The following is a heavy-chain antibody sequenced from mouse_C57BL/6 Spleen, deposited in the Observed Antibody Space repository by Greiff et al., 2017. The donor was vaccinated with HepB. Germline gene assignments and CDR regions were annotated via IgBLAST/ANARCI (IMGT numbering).Heavy chain of an antibody. D-gene: IGHD3-2*02. CDR1: GYAFSSYW. CDR3: AREAQATALRY. V-gene: IGHV1-80*01. J-gene: IGHJ2*01. CDR2: IYPGDGDT. Sequence: QVQRQQSGAELVKPGASVKISCKASGYAFSSYWMNWVKQRPGKGLEWIGQIYPGDGDTNYNGKFKGKATLTADKSSSTAYMQLSSLTSEDSAVYFCAREAQATALRYWGQGTTLTVSS.